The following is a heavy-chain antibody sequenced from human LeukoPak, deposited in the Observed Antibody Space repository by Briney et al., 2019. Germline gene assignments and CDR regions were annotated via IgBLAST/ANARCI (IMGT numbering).Heavy chain of an antibody. CDR2: VYYTGST. Sequence: ASETLSLTCTVSGGSIINYYWSWIRQPPGKGLEWIGYVYYTGSTNYNTSLKNRVTISVDTSKNQFSLKLSSVTAADTAVYYCAREFSTGGPYGSGSQMVDYWGQGTLVTVSS. CDR1: GGSIINYY. J-gene: IGHJ4*02. D-gene: IGHD3-10*01. CDR3: AREFSTGGPYGSGSQMVDY. V-gene: IGHV4-59*12.